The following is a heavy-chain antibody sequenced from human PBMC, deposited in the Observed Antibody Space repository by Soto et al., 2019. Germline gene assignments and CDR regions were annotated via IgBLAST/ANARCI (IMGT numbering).Heavy chain of an antibody. Sequence: QVQLQESGPRLVKPSETLSLTCTVSGDSITTSYWSWIQQSPGKGLEWIGYIYYSGSTNYNPSLNSRVTISVNTSKKHFSLKLTSVTAAATAVYYCARVKSVAASDYWGQGTLVTVSS. J-gene: IGHJ4*02. CDR3: ARVKSVAASDY. V-gene: IGHV4-59*01. D-gene: IGHD2-15*01. CDR1: GDSITTSY. CDR2: IYYSGST.